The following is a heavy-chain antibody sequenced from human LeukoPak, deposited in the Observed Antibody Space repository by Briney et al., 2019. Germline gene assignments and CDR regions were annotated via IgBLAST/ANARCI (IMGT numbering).Heavy chain of an antibody. Sequence: SETLSLTCAVYGGSFSGYYWSWIRQPPGKGLEWIGEINHSGSTNYNPSLKSRVTISVDTSKNQFSLKLSSATAADTAVYYCARGEISGWPSDWGQGSLVTVSS. CDR2: INHSGST. D-gene: IGHD6-19*01. CDR1: GGSFSGYY. V-gene: IGHV4-34*01. CDR3: ARGEISGWPSD. J-gene: IGHJ4*02.